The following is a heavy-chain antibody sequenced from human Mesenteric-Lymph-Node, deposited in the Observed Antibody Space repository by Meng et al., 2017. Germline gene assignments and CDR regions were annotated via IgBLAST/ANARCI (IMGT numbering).Heavy chain of an antibody. Sequence: QAQLVQPGAEVKTPGASVTISCKASGYTFTNYYMHWVRRGPGQGVEWMGIIYTSDGGTTYAQKFRDRVALLRDTLASTVYMQLSSLRSEDTAVYYCAKDLGGGYVTIDNWGQGTLVTVSS. CDR3: AKDLGGGYVTIDN. J-gene: IGHJ4*02. V-gene: IGHV1-46*01. D-gene: IGHD5-12*01. CDR2: IYTSDGGT. CDR1: GYTFTNYY.